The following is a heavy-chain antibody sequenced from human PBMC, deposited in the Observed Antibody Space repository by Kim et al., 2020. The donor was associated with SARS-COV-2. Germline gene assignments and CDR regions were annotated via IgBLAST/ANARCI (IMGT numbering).Heavy chain of an antibody. Sequence: GGSLRLSCAASGFTFSSYGMHWVRQAPGKGLEWVAVIWYDGSNKYYADSVKGRFTISRDNSKNTLYLQMNSLRAEDTAVYYCARWYYSKIGPFDPWGQGTLVTVSS. J-gene: IGHJ5*02. CDR1: GFTFSSYG. CDR3: ARWYYSKIGPFDP. V-gene: IGHV3-33*01. CDR2: IWYDGSNK. D-gene: IGHD4-4*01.